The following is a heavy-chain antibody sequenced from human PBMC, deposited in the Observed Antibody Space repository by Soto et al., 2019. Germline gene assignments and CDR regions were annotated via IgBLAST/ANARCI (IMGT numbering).Heavy chain of an antibody. CDR3: ARDSLAAAKKNWFDP. CDR1: GYTFTGYY. CDR2: INPNSGGT. J-gene: IGHJ5*02. V-gene: IGHV1-2*02. D-gene: IGHD6-13*01. Sequence: ASVKVSCKASGYTFTGYYMHWVRQAPGQGLEWMGWINPNSGGTNYAQKFQGRVTMTRDTSISTAYMELSRLRSDDTAVYYCARDSLAAAKKNWFDPWGQGTLVTVSS.